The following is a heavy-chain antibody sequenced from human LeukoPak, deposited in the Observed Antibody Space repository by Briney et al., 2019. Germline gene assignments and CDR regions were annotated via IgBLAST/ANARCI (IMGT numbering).Heavy chain of an antibody. J-gene: IGHJ6*03. CDR1: GYTFTSYG. CDR3: AREAYYYDSSGYYANYYYYYMDV. D-gene: IGHD3-22*01. Sequence: GASVKVSCKASGYTFTSYGISWVRQAPGQGLEWMGWISAYNGNTNYAQKLQGGVTMTTDTSTSTAYMELRSLRSDDTAVYYCAREAYYYDSSGYYANYYYYYMDVWGKGTTVTVSS. V-gene: IGHV1-18*01. CDR2: ISAYNGNT.